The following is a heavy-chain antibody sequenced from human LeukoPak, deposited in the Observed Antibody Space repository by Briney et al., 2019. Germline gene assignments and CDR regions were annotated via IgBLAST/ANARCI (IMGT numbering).Heavy chain of an antibody. D-gene: IGHD3-16*01. Sequence: SETLSLTCTVSGGSISSSSYYWGWIRQPPGKGLEWIGSIYYSGSTYYNPSLKSRVTISVDTSKNQFSLKLSSVTAADTAVYYCARSKITFGGVTGYFDYWGQGTLVTVSS. CDR2: IYYSGST. V-gene: IGHV4-39*07. CDR3: ARSKITFGGVTGYFDY. CDR1: GGSISSSSYY. J-gene: IGHJ4*02.